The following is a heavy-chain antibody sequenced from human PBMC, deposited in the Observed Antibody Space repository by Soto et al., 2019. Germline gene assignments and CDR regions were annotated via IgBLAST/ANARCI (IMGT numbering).Heavy chain of an antibody. CDR2: ISAYNGNT. V-gene: IGHV1-18*01. D-gene: IGHD1-26*01. Sequence: GASVKVSCKASGYTFTSYGISWVRQAPGQGLEWMGWISAYNGNTNYAQKLQGRVTMTTDTSTGTAYMELRSLRSDDTAVYYCARETYKEAGATYDYWGQGTLVTVSS. CDR1: GYTFTSYG. J-gene: IGHJ4*02. CDR3: ARETYKEAGATYDY.